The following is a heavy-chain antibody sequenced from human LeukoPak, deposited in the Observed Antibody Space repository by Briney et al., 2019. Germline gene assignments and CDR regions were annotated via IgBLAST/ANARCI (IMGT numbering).Heavy chain of an antibody. Sequence: PGGSLRLSCSASGFTFSTYATHSVRQAPGKGLEYVSSISSNGGSTYYADSVKGRFTIPRDNSKNILYLQMSSLRAEDTAVYYCVKDRWIQLWGNFDYWGQGTLVTVSS. CDR2: ISSNGGST. J-gene: IGHJ4*02. CDR3: VKDRWIQLWGNFDY. D-gene: IGHD5-18*01. V-gene: IGHV3-64D*06. CDR1: GFTFSTYA.